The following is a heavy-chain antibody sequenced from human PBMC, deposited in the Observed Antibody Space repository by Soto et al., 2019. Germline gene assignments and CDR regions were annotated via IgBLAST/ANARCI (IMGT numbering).Heavy chain of an antibody. CDR2: IYWDNDK. D-gene: IGHD1-26*01. V-gene: IGHV2-5*02. J-gene: IGHJ5*02. CDR3: AHRFSTAVGRWFDP. Sequence: QITLKESGPTVVKPTQTLTLTCTFSGFSLSTSEVAVGWIRQPPGKALEWLALIYWDNDKRYSPSLKSRLTITKDTSKNQVVLTMTNMDPVDTATYYCAHRFSTAVGRWFDPWGQGTLVTVSS. CDR1: GFSLSTSEVA.